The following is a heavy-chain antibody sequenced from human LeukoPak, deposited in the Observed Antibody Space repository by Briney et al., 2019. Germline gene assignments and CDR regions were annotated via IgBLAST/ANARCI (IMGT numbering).Heavy chain of an antibody. V-gene: IGHV3-21*01. CDR3: GRAFPPLRTSSAGDL. Sequence: GGSLRLSCSASGFTFSDYDMNWVRQAARKGLEWVSSISGLSSYTYYGESVKGRFSISRDNAKNSLYLQMNSLGAEDTATYYCGRAFPPLRTSSAGDLWGQGILVTVSS. D-gene: IGHD3-16*01. J-gene: IGHJ4*02. CDR1: GFTFSDYD. CDR2: ISGLSSYT.